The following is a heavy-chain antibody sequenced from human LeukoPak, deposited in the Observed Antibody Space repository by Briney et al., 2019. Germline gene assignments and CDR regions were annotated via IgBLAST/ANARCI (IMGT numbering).Heavy chain of an antibody. CDR1: GFTFDDYA. J-gene: IGHJ3*01. CDR3: ARTNAFDV. Sequence: PGGSLRLSCTVSGFTFDDYAMHWARHTPGKGLEWVAGITWNRDNIGYGDSVKGRFTISRDNANNSLYLHMSNLRAEDTAVYYCARTNAFDVWGLGARVTVSS. CDR2: ITWNRDNI. V-gene: IGHV3-9*01. D-gene: IGHD1/OR15-1a*01.